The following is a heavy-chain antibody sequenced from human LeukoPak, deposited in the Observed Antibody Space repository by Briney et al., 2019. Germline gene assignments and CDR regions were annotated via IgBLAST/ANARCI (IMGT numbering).Heavy chain of an antibody. CDR3: ARRQLVRSGVDY. J-gene: IGHJ4*02. Sequence: ASETLSLTCAVYGGSFSGYYWSWIPQPPGKGLEWIGEINHSGSTNYNPSLKSRVTISVDTSKNQFSLKLSSVTAADTAVYYCARRQLVRSGVDYWGQGTLVTVSS. V-gene: IGHV4-34*01. CDR2: INHSGST. CDR1: GGSFSGYY. D-gene: IGHD6-13*01.